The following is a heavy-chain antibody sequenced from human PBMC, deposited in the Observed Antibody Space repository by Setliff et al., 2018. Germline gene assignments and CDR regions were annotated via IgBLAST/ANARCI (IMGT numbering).Heavy chain of an antibody. V-gene: IGHV1-3*01. Sequence: GASVKVSCKASGYTFSTYAIHWVRQAHGQRPDWMGWINAGNGITKYAQNLQGRLTLSTDRSTNTVYMELGSLTTDDTAIYYCARVESMVRGKNILRHFDYWGQGTQVTVSS. CDR2: INAGNGIT. CDR3: ARVESMVRGKNILRHFDY. J-gene: IGHJ4*02. D-gene: IGHD3-10*01. CDR1: GYTFSTYA.